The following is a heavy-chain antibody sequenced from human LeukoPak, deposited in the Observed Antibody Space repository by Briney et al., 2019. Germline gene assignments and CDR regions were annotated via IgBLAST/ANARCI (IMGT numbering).Heavy chain of an antibody. V-gene: IGHV4-59*01. J-gene: IGHJ4*02. Sequence: SETLSLTCTISGVSIRSYYWSWIRQSPEKGLEWIGYIHYTGRTTNYNPSLRSRVTISVGTSKNQFSLKLSSVTAADTAVYYYARVGDWNDLVFWGQGTLVTVSS. D-gene: IGHD1-1*01. CDR1: GVSIRSYY. CDR2: IHYTGRTT. CDR3: ARVGDWNDLVF.